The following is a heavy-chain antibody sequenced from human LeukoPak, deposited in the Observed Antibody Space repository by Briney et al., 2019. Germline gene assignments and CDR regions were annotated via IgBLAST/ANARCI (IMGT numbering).Heavy chain of an antibody. Sequence: ASVKVSCKASGGTFSIYAISWVRQAPGQGLEWMGRIIPILGIANYAQKFQGRVTITADKSTITAYMELSSLRAEDTAVYYCARDPVYYDSSGTHYFDYWGQGTPVTVSS. V-gene: IGHV1-69*04. CDR3: ARDPVYYDSSGTHYFDY. CDR1: GGTFSIYA. CDR2: IIPILGIA. J-gene: IGHJ4*02. D-gene: IGHD3-22*01.